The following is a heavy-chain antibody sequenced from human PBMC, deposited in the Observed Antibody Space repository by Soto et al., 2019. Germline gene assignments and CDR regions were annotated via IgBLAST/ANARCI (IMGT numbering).Heavy chain of an antibody. CDR2: ISYDGSNK. V-gene: IGHV3-30*18. CDR1: GFTFSSYG. J-gene: IGHJ5*02. Sequence: GGSLRLSCAASGFTFSSYGMHWVRQAPGKGLEWVAVISYDGSNKYYADSVKGRFTISRDNSKNTLYLQMNSLRAEDTAVYYCAKAYYDFWSGYGLGYNWFDPWGQGTLVTVSS. D-gene: IGHD3-3*01. CDR3: AKAYYDFWSGYGLGYNWFDP.